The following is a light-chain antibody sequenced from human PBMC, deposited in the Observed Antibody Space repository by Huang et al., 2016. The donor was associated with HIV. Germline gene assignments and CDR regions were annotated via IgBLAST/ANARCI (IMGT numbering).Light chain of an antibody. CDR1: QDISNY. Sequence: DIQMTQSPSSLSASVGDRVTITCQASQDISNYLSWYQHKPGRAPKPLIFDASSWETGVQSRFSVSGSGTYFTLTIASLQPEDVATYYCQHYDDPYTFGQGTKLEIK. J-gene: IGKJ2*01. V-gene: IGKV1-33*01. CDR2: DAS. CDR3: QHYDDPYT.